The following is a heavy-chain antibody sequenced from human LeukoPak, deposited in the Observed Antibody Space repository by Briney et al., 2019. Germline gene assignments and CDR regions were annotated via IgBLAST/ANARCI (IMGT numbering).Heavy chain of an antibody. CDR1: GFMFSSYW. CDR3: ARDWRVGDHRWAWFDP. J-gene: IGHJ5*02. Sequence: GGSLRLSCAASGFMFSSYWMNWVRQAPGKGLEWVANIKQDGSEKYYVDSVKGRFTISRDNAKNSLYLQMNSLRAEDTAVYYCARDWRVGDHRWAWFDPWGQGTLVTVSS. V-gene: IGHV3-7*05. D-gene: IGHD3-10*01. CDR2: IKQDGSEK.